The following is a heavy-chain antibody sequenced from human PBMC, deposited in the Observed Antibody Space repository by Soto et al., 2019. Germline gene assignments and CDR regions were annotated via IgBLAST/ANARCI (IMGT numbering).Heavy chain of an antibody. J-gene: IGHJ4*02. CDR1: GFTLSSYA. V-gene: IGHV3-23*01. CDR3: AKVERYYYDSSGYYSSPLF. D-gene: IGHD3-22*01. Sequence: GGSLRLSCAASGFTLSSYAMSWVRQAPGKGLEWVSAISGSGGTTYYADSVKGRFTISRDTSKNTLYLQMNSPRAEDTAVYYCAKVERYYYDSSGYYSSPLFWGQGTLVTVSS. CDR2: ISGSGGTT.